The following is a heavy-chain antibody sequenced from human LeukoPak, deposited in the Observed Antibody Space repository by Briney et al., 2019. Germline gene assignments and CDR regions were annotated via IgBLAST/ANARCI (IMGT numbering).Heavy chain of an antibody. CDR2: ISAYNGNT. D-gene: IGHD3-9*01. Sequence: GASVKVSCKASGYTFTSYGISWVRQAPGQGLEWVGWISAYNGNTNYAQKLQGRVTMTTDTSTSTAYMELRSLRSDDTAVYYCARNFDWLLENNWFDPWGQGTLVTVSS. CDR3: ARNFDWLLENNWFDP. J-gene: IGHJ5*02. CDR1: GYTFTSYG. V-gene: IGHV1-18*01.